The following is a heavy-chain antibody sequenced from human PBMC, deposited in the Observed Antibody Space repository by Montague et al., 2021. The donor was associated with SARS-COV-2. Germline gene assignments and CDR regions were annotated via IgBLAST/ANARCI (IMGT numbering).Heavy chain of an antibody. CDR3: VRGGYSDWLLPFES. J-gene: IGHJ4*02. CDR2: IYYSGRH. V-gene: IGHV4-39*02. CDR1: GGSINSNSYY. Sequence: SETLSLTCTVSGGSINSNSYYWGWIRQPPGQGLEWIGCIYYSGRHYYNPSLTSRVTISVDTPQSHFSLNLSSVTAADTAVFYCVRGGYSDWLLPFESWGQAALGTVCS. D-gene: IGHD3-9*01.